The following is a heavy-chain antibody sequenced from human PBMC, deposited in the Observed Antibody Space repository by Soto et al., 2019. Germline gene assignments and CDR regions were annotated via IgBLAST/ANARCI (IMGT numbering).Heavy chain of an antibody. V-gene: IGHV4-61*01. D-gene: IGHD4-17*01. Sequence: XTLSLPCSVSGGSFSNKTYYWSWIRQPPGKRLEWIWYVYYSGTTKYNPSLNSRVTISVDLSKNQFSMRMSSVTTADTALYYCARTTAVPNTLRSRYFFEYWGQGTLVNVSS. CDR2: VYYSGTT. CDR1: GGSFSNKTYY. J-gene: IGHJ4*02. CDR3: ARTTAVPNTLRSRYFFEY.